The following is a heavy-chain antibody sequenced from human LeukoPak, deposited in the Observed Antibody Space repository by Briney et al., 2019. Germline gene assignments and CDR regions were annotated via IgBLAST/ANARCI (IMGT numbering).Heavy chain of an antibody. Sequence: ASVKVSCKASGYTFTSYAIHWVRQAPGQRLEWMGWISAGNGNTKYSQNFQGRVTFISNTSATTAFMELSSLRSEDAAVYYCARDSGSGNDDYWGQGTLVTVSS. CDR3: ARDSGSGNDDY. V-gene: IGHV1-3*01. CDR2: ISAGNGNT. D-gene: IGHD1-1*01. J-gene: IGHJ4*02. CDR1: GYTFTSYA.